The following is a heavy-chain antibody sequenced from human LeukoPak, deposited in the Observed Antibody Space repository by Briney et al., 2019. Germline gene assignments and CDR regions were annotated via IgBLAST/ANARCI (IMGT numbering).Heavy chain of an antibody. Sequence: ASVKVSCKASGYTFTSYGISWVRQAPGQRLEWMGWINAGNGNTKYSQKFQGRVTITRDTSASTAYMELSSLRSEDTAVYYCARGLSLTTVTTFAYWGQGTLVTVSS. D-gene: IGHD4-17*01. V-gene: IGHV1-3*01. CDR1: GYTFTSYG. J-gene: IGHJ4*02. CDR3: ARGLSLTTVTTFAY. CDR2: INAGNGNT.